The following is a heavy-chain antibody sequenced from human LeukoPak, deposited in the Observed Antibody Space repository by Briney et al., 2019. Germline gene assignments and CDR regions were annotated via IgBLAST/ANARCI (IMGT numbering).Heavy chain of an antibody. CDR3: AKDTAPPGGSTGVDWFDP. V-gene: IGHV3-23*01. CDR1: GFAFSSYA. CDR2: INGSGANK. Sequence: PGGSLRLSCAASGFAFSSYAMSWVRQAPGKGLEWVSHINGSGANKYYADSVKGRFTISRDNSKNTLYLQMNSLRAEDTAVYYCAKDTAPPGGSTGVDWFDPWGQGTLVTVSS. J-gene: IGHJ5*02. D-gene: IGHD2-15*01.